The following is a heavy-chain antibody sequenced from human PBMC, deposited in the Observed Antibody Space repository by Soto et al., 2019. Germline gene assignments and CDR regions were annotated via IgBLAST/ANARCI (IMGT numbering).Heavy chain of an antibody. CDR1: GGSISTSGYY. CDR3: AALSTWSLDY. D-gene: IGHD3-3*02. J-gene: IGHJ4*02. CDR2: IYYSGRT. V-gene: IGHV4-39*01. Sequence: HLQLQESGPGLVKPSETLSLTCTVSGGSISTSGYYSNWIRQPPGKGLEWIGRIYYSGRTYYNPSLKSRVTISVDTPKNPFSLNVSSVTAADTAVYYCAALSTWSLDYWGQGTLGTVSS.